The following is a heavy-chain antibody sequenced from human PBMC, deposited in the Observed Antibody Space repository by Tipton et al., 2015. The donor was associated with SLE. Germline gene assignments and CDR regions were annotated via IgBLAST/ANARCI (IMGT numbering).Heavy chain of an antibody. CDR3: ARGGGGAFDI. D-gene: IGHD3-16*01. CDR2: IYYSGRT. V-gene: IGHV4-59*01. Sequence: TLSLTYTVSGGSISRFYWSWIRQPPGKGLEWIGYIYYSGRTKYNPALKRRVTISVDTSKNQFSLKLSSVTAADTAVYYCARGGGGAFDIWGQGTMVTVSS. J-gene: IGHJ3*02. CDR1: GGSISRFY.